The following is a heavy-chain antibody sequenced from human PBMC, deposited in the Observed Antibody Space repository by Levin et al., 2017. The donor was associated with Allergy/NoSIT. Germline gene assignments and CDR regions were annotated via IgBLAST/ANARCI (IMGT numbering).Heavy chain of an antibody. V-gene: IGHV3-11*01. CDR1: GFTFSDYY. D-gene: IGHD2-2*01. CDR2: ISSSGSTI. J-gene: IGHJ5*02. Sequence: GGSLRLSCAASGFTFSDYYMSWIRQAPGKGLEWVSYISSSGSTIYYADSVKGRFTISRDNAKNSLYLQMNSLRAEDTAVYYCARDSAVVPAAIPHWFDPWGQGTLVTVSS. CDR3: ARDSAVVPAAIPHWFDP.